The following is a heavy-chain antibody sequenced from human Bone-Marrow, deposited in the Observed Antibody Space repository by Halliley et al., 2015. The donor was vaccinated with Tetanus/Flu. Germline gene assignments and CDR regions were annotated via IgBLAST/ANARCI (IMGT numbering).Heavy chain of an antibody. CDR3: ATTPLRPYSDASGYYYGPLDY. J-gene: IGHJ4*02. D-gene: IGHD3-22*01. V-gene: IGHV4-31*02. Sequence: GSTSYNPSLASRLTISIDTSRNQFSLGLPSVTAADTAVYYCATTPLRPYSDASGYYYGPLDYWGRGSPVTVSS. CDR2: GST.